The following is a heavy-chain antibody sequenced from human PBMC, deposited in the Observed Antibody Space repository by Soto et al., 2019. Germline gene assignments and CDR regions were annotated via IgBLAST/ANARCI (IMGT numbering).Heavy chain of an antibody. D-gene: IGHD3-9*01. J-gene: IGHJ3*01. CDR2: IDWDDDK. Sequence: SGPTLVNPTQTLTLTCTFSGFSLSTSGMCVSWIRQPPGKALEWLALIDWDDDKYYSTSLKTRLTISKDTSKNQVVLTMTNMDPVDTATYYCARTHTYYDILTGYYNFDAFDLWGQGTMVTVSS. V-gene: IGHV2-70*01. CDR3: ARTHTYYDILTGYYNFDAFDL. CDR1: GFSLSTSGMC.